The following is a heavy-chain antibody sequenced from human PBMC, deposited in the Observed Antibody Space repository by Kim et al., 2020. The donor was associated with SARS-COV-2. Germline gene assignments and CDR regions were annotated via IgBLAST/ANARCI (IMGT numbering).Heavy chain of an antibody. CDR2: INPNSGGT. Sequence: ASVKVSCKASGYTFTGYYMHWVRQAPGQGLEWMGWINPNSGGTNYAQKFQGRVTMTRDTSISTAYMELSRLRSDDTAVYYCARAGLLWFGELLPFDYWGQGTLVTVSS. V-gene: IGHV1-2*02. CDR1: GYTFTGYY. D-gene: IGHD3-10*01. CDR3: ARAGLLWFGELLPFDY. J-gene: IGHJ4*02.